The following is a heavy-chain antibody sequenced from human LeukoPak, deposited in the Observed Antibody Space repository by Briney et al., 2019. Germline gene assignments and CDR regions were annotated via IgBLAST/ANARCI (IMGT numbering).Heavy chain of an antibody. V-gene: IGHV3-23*01. CDR3: AKVGYYYGGSGYYLFEY. D-gene: IGHD3-22*01. J-gene: IGHJ4*02. CDR2: IGDSGDNT. Sequence: GGSLRLSCAASGFTFSHYAMNWIRQAPGKGLEWVSGIGDSGDNTYYADSVKGRFTISRDNSKNTLYLQMASLRAEDTAVYYCAKVGYYYGGSGYYLFEYWGQGTLVTVSS. CDR1: GFTFSHYA.